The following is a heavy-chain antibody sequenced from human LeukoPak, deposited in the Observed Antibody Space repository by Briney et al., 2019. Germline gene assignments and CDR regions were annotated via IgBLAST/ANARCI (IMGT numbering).Heavy chain of an antibody. CDR1: GGSFSGYY. D-gene: IGHD3-10*01. V-gene: IGHV4-34*01. CDR3: AIGGVSPVPDPGDDAFDI. CDR2: INHSGST. Sequence: PSETLSLTCAVYGGSFSGYYWSWICQPPGKGLEWIGEINHSGSTNYDPSLKSRVTISVDTSKNQFSLKLSSVTAADTAVYYCAIGGVSPVPDPGDDAFDIWGQGTMVTVSS. J-gene: IGHJ3*02.